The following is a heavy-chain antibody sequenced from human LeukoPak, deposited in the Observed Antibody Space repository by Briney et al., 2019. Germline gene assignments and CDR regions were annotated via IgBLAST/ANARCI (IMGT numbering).Heavy chain of an antibody. Sequence: TGGSLRLSCAASGFTFSSYWMHWVRHAPGKGLVWVSRINSDGSSTSYADSVKGRFTISRDNAKNTLYLQMNSLRAEDTAVYYCARAHKGTCIDYWGQGTLVTVSS. CDR1: GFTFSSYW. J-gene: IGHJ4*02. CDR2: INSDGSST. V-gene: IGHV3-74*01. CDR3: ARAHKGTCIDY.